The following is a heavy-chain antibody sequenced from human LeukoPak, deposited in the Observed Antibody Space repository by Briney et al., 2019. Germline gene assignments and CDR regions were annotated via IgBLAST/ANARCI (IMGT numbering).Heavy chain of an antibody. D-gene: IGHD3-10*01. J-gene: IGHJ6*03. V-gene: IGHV4-39*07. CDR2: IYYSGST. CDR3: ARAHPPASGSLSLDMDV. Sequence: SSETLSLTCTVSGGSISSSSYYWGWIRQPPGKGLEWIGSIYYSGSTYYNPSLKSRVTISVDTSKNQFSLKLSSVTAADTAVYYCARAHPPASGSLSLDMDVWGKGTTVTVSS. CDR1: GGSISSSSYY.